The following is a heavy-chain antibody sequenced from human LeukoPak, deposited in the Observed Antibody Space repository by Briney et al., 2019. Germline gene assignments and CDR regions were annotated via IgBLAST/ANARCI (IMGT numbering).Heavy chain of an antibody. CDR3: ARGRGKTFAYYYMDV. Sequence: ASVKVSCKASGYTFNSYDINWVRQATGQGLEWMGWMNPNSGNTGYAQKFQGRVTMTRNTSISTAYMELSSLRSEDTAVYYCARGRGKTFAYYYMDVWGKGTTVTVSS. D-gene: IGHD1-14*01. V-gene: IGHV1-8*01. J-gene: IGHJ6*03. CDR1: GYTFNSYD. CDR2: MNPNSGNT.